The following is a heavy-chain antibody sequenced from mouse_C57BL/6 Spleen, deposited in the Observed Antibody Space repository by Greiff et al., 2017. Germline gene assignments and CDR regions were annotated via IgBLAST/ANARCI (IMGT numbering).Heavy chain of an antibody. D-gene: IGHD2-1*01. CDR3: ARGSGNLAWFAY. CDR1: GYAFSSFW. CDR2: IYPGAGDP. J-gene: IGHJ3*01. Sequence: QVQLQQSGAELVKPGASVKISCKASGYAFSSFWMNWVKQRPGKGLEWIAQIYPGAGDPNYNGKFKGKATLTADKSSSTAYMHLSSLTSEDSAVYFCARGSGNLAWFAYWGQGTLVTVSA. V-gene: IGHV1-80*01.